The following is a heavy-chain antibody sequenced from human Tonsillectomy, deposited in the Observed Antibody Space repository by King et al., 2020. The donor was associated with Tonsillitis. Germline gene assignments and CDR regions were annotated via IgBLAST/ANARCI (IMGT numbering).Heavy chain of an antibody. Sequence: VQLVEPGGDLVQPGGSLRLSCAASGFSFSSYAMSWVRQAPGTGLEWVSSLSGSGGSTNYADSVKGRFTISRDNSENTLYLQMNNLRAEDTAMYYCAKESTVTRAFEYWGQGTLVTVSS. CDR1: GFSFSSYA. CDR3: AKESTVTRAFEY. D-gene: IGHD4-17*01. CDR2: LSGSGGST. J-gene: IGHJ4*02. V-gene: IGHV3-23*04.